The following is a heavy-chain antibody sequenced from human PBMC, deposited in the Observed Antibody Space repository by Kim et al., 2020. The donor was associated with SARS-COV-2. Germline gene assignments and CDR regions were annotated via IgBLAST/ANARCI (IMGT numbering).Heavy chain of an antibody. Sequence: SETLSLTCTVSGDSINSYSWSWIRQPAGQGLEWIGHVSPTWITYLNPSLQSRVTMSVDTSKDQFFLTMTSVTAADTAVYFCARDQNYGGNFIPDHWGQGIPVTVSS. D-gene: IGHD4-17*01. J-gene: IGHJ4*02. CDR1: GDSINSYS. V-gene: IGHV4-4*07. CDR3: ARDQNYGGNFIPDH. CDR2: VSPTWIT.